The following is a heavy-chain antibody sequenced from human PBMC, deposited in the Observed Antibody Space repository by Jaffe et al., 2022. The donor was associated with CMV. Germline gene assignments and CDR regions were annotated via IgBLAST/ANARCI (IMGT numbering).Heavy chain of an antibody. CDR2: INHSGST. V-gene: IGHV4-34*01. J-gene: IGHJ4*02. CDR3: ARGLGDTAMVGRAWYFDY. Sequence: QVQLQQWGAGLLKPSETLSLTCAVYGGSFSGYYWSWIRQPPGKGLEWIGEINHSGSTNYNPSLKSRVTISVDTSKNQFSLKLSSVTAADTAVYYCARGLGDTAMVGRAWYFDYWGQGTLVTVSS. CDR1: GGSFSGYY. D-gene: IGHD5-18*01.